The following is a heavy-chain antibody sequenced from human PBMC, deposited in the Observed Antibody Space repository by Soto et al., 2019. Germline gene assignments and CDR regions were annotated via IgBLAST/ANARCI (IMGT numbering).Heavy chain of an antibody. Sequence: PGGSLRLSCAASGFSFSNFAVNWVRQAPGKGLEWVSTISGSGGTTYYADSVKGRFTISRDNSKDTLYLQMNSLRAEDTAVYYCAKIGPSVAATGPYYYFDYWGPGTLVTVSS. CDR2: ISGSGGTT. D-gene: IGHD1-26*01. CDR3: AKIGPSVAATGPYYYFDY. CDR1: GFSFSNFA. J-gene: IGHJ4*02. V-gene: IGHV3-23*01.